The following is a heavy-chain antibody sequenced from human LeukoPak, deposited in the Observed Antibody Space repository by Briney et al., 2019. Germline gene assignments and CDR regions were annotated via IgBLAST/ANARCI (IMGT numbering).Heavy chain of an antibody. CDR1: GVSVSSGSYY. D-gene: IGHD3-9*01. CDR3: ARVGGRLVDY. CDR2: IYYSGST. V-gene: IGHV4-61*01. J-gene: IGHJ4*02. Sequence: SETLSLTCTVSGVSVSSGSYYWSWIRQPPGKGLEWIGYIYYSGSTNYNPSLKSRVTISVDTSKNQFSLKLSSVTAADTAVYYCARVGGRLVDYWGQGTLVTVSS.